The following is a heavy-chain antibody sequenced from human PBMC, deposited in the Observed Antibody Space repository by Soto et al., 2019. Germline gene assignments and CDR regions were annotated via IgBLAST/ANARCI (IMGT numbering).Heavy chain of an antibody. CDR2: INHSGST. CDR1: GGSFSGNY. CDR3: AKVISHRPSFDC. V-gene: IGHV4-34*01. J-gene: IGHJ4*02. Sequence: SETLSLTCAVYGGSFSGNYWSWIRQPPGKGLEWIGEINHSGSTNYNPSLKSRVTMSVDTSKNQFSLKLRSVTAADTAVYYCAKVISHRPSFDCWGQGTQVTVSS. D-gene: IGHD3-22*01.